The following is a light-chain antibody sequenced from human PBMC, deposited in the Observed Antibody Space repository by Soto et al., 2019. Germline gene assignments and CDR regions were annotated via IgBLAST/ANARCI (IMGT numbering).Light chain of an antibody. CDR2: LNSDGSH. CDR3: QPWGPGIPRV. J-gene: IGLJ3*02. CDR1: SGHSSYA. V-gene: IGLV4-69*01. Sequence: QPVLTQSPSASASLGASVKLTCTLSSGHSSYAIAWHQQQPEKGPRYLMKLNSDGSHSKGDGIPDRFSGSSSGAERYLTISRLQSEDEADYYCQPWGPGIPRVFGGGTKLTVL.